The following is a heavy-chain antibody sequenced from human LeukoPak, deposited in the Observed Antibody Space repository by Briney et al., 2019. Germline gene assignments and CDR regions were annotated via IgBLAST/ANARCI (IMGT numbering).Heavy chain of an antibody. D-gene: IGHD6-13*01. CDR3: ARDRYSSSWYRGYYFDY. V-gene: IGHV1-18*01. Sequence: ASVKVSCKASGYTFTSYGISWVRQAPGQGLEWMGWFSAYNGNTNYAQKLQGRVTMTTDTSTSTAYMELRSLRSDDTAVYYCARDRYSSSWYRGYYFDYWGQGTLVTVSS. CDR1: GYTFTSYG. J-gene: IGHJ4*02. CDR2: FSAYNGNT.